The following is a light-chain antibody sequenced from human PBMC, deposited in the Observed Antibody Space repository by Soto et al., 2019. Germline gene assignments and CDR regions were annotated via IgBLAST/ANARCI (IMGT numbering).Light chain of an antibody. CDR1: QTISRQ. J-gene: IGKJ1*01. V-gene: IGKV1-5*01. CDR3: QQYNSYKS. Sequence: DIPMTQSPSTLSASVGDRVTVTCRASQTISRQLAWYQQKPGKAPKVLIYDASNLESGVPSRFSGSGSGTEFTLTISSPQPDDFATYYCQQYNSYKSFGQGTKVEIK. CDR2: DAS.